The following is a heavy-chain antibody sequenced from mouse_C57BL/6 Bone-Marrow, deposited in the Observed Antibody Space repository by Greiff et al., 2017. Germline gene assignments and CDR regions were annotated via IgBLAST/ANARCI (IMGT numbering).Heavy chain of an antibody. D-gene: IGHD1-1*01. CDR1: GFTFSDYY. CDR2: ISNGGGST. CDR3: ARQYGSRAMDY. V-gene: IGHV5-12*01. Sequence: EVKVEESGGGLVQPGGSLKLSCAASGFTFSDYYMYWVRQTPEKRLEWVAYISNGGGSTYYPDTVKGRFTISRDNAKNTLYLQMSRLKSEDTAMYYCARQYGSRAMDYWGQGTSVTVSS. J-gene: IGHJ4*01.